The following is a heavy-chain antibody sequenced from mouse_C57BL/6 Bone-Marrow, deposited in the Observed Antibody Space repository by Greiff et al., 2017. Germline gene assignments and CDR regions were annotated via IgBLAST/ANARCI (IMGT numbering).Heavy chain of an antibody. J-gene: IGHJ2*02. CDR2: INPNYGTT. Sequence: VQLKESGPELVKPGASVKISCKASGYSFTDYNMNWVKQSNGKSLEWIGEINPNYGTTNYNEKFKGKATLTVDQSSSTAYMQLNSLTSEDSAVXDWASTGCLLGYWGQGTSVTVSS. V-gene: IGHV1-39*01. CDR3: ASTGCLLGY. D-gene: IGHD4-1*01. CDR1: GYSFTDYN.